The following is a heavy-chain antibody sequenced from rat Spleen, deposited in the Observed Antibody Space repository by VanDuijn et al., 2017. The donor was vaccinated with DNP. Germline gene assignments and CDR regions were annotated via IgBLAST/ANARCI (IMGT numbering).Heavy chain of an antibody. D-gene: IGHD1-3*01. Sequence: EVQLVESGGGSAQPGRSLKLSCAASGFTFSDYNMAWVRQAPKKGLEWVAAVSSDGSSTYYRDSVKGRFTISRNNAKNNLYLQMDSLRSEDTATYYCARPNFGSPYYFDYWGQGTLVTVSS. J-gene: IGHJ3*01. CDR3: ARPNFGSPYYFDY. CDR1: GFTFSDYN. CDR2: VSSDGSST. V-gene: IGHV5-7*01.